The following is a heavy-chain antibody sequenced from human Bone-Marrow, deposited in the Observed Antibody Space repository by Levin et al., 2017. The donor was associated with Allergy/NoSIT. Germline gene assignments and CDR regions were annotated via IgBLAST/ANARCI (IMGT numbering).Heavy chain of an antibody. J-gene: IGHJ4*02. D-gene: IGHD4-11*01. CDR2: IRGSDDST. Sequence: PGGSLRLSCAVSGFNFHAYGMTWVRQAPGKGLEWVSTIRGSDDSTYYRDSVTGRFIVSRDSSEDTLYLQMHRLRAEDTAVYYCATFDYSSYGYYFDYWGQGTLVTVSS. CDR3: ATFDYSSYGYYFDY. V-gene: IGHV3-23*01. CDR1: GFNFHAYG.